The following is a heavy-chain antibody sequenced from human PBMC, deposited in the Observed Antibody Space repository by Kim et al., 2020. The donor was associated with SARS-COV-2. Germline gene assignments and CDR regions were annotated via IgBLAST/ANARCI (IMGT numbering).Heavy chain of an antibody. D-gene: IGHD2-2*01. CDR3: ARYCSSTSCWGGDAFDI. Sequence: LKRRVTMSLDTSKNQFSLKLSSVTAADTAVYYCARYCSSTSCWGGDAFDIWGQGTMVTVSS. V-gene: IGHV4-59*10. J-gene: IGHJ3*02.